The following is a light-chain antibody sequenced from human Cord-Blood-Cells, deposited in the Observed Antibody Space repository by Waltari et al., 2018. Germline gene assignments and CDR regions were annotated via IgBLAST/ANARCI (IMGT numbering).Light chain of an antibody. CDR1: QSLLHSNGYNY. CDR2: LGS. CDR3: MQALQTPYT. Sequence: IVMTQSLLSLPVTPGEPVSISCRSSQSLLHSNGYNYLDWYLQKPGQSPQLLIYLGSNRASGVPDRFSGSGSGTDFTLKISRVEAEDVGVYYCMQALQTPYTFGQGTKLEIK. V-gene: IGKV2-28*01. J-gene: IGKJ2*01.